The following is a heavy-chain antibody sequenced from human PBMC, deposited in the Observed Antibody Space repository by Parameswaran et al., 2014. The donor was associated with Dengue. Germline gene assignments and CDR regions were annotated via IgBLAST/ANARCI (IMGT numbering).Heavy chain of an antibody. Sequence: ASETLSLTCAVYGGSLSGYYWSWIRQPPGKGLEWIGEINHSGSTNYNPSLKSRVTISVDTSKNQFSLKLSSVTAADTAVYYCANWNQYYYYGMDVWGPRDHGHRLL. D-gene: IGHD1-20*01. J-gene: IGHJ6*01. CDR3: ANWNQYYYYGMDV. V-gene: IGHV4-34*01. CDR2: INHSGST. CDR1: GGSLSGYY.